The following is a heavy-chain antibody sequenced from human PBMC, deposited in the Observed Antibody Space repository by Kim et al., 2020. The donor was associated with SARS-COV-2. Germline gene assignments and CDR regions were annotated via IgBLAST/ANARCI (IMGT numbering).Heavy chain of an antibody. J-gene: IGHJ5*02. CDR1: GGSISSYY. Sequence: SETLSLTCTVSGGSISSYYWSWIRQPPGKGLEWIGYIYYSGSTNYNPSLKSRVTISVDTSKNQFSLKLSSVTPADTAVYYCARIRSEDWFDPWGQGTLVT. CDR3: ARIRSEDWFDP. CDR2: IYYSGST. V-gene: IGHV4-59*13.